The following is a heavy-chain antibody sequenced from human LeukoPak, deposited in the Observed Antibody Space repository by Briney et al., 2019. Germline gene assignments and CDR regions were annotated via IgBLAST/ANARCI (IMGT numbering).Heavy chain of an antibody. J-gene: IGHJ4*02. CDR1: GGTFSSYA. V-gene: IGHV1-69*04. CDR3: AREGSGWSRPFDY. D-gene: IGHD6-19*01. CDR2: IIPILGIA. Sequence: ASVKVSCKASGGTFSSYAISWVRQAPGQGLEWMGRIIPILGIANYAQKFQGRVTITADKSTSTAYMELSSLRSEDTAVYYCAREGSGWSRPFDYWGQGTLVTVSS.